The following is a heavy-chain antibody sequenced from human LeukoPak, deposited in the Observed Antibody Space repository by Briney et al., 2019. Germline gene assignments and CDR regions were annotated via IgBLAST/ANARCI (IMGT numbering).Heavy chain of an antibody. CDR1: GFTFRTFW. J-gene: IGHJ4*02. CDR3: ARNHPDHGDDY. V-gene: IGHV3-7*01. CDR2: MNQDGSQT. D-gene: IGHD1-14*01. Sequence: GVSLRLSCAASGFTFRTFWMNWVRQDPGKGLEWVANMNQDGSQTDYLDSVKGRFTTSRDNAKQSMYLQMDSLKVDDTAIYYCARNHPDHGDDYWGQGTLVTVSS.